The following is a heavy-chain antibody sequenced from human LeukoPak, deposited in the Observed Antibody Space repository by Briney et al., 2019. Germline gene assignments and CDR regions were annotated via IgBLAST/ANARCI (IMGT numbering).Heavy chain of an antibody. V-gene: IGHV3-23*01. Sequence: GGSLRLSCAASGFTFSSYAMSWVRQAPGKGLELVSAISGSGGSTYYADSVKGRFTISRDNSKNTLYLQMNSLRAEDTAVYYCAKSGAMIVVVPFDYWGQGTLVTVSS. CDR2: ISGSGGST. J-gene: IGHJ4*02. CDR1: GFTFSSYA. CDR3: AKSGAMIVVVPFDY. D-gene: IGHD3-22*01.